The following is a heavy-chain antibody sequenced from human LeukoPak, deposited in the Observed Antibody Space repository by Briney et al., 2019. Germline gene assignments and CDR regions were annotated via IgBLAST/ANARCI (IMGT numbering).Heavy chain of an antibody. CDR1: GFTISFYW. Sequence: GGSLRLSCAASGFTISFYWMSWVRQAPGKGLELVANINQVASEKNYVDSVKGRFTISRDNAKNSLYLQMNSVRAEDTAMYYCVRDGGYYGPDSWGQGALVSVSS. CDR2: INQVASEK. D-gene: IGHD3-10*01. CDR3: VRDGGYYGPDS. V-gene: IGHV3-7*04. J-gene: IGHJ4*02.